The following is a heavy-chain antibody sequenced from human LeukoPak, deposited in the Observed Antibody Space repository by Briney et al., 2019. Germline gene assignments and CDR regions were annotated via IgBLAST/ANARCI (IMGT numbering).Heavy chain of an antibody. CDR3: AHSHIDRPYYYILTDAFDI. J-gene: IGHJ3*02. V-gene: IGHV2-5*02. D-gene: IGHD3-9*01. CDR2: IYWDDDK. Sequence: SGPTLVKPTQTLTLTCTFSGFSLSTSGVGVGWIRQPPGKALEWLALIYWDDDKRYSPSLKSRLTITKDTSKNKVVLTMTNMDPVDTATYYCAHSHIDRPYYYILTDAFDIWGQGTMVTVSS. CDR1: GFSLSTSGVG.